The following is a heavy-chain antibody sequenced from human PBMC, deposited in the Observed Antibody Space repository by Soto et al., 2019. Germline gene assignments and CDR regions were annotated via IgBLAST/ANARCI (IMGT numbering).Heavy chain of an antibody. J-gene: IGHJ5*02. V-gene: IGHV4-59*01. CDR1: GGSISSYY. D-gene: IGHD1-26*01. Sequence: SETLSLTCTVSGGSISSYYWSWIRQPPGKGLEWIGYIYYSGSTNYNPSLKSRVTISVDTSKNQFSLKLSSVTAADTAVYYCARVKMGARFDPWGQGTLVTVSS. CDR2: IYYSGST. CDR3: ARVKMGARFDP.